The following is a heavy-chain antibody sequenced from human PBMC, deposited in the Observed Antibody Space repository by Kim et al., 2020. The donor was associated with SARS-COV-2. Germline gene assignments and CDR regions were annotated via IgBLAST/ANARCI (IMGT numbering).Heavy chain of an antibody. D-gene: IGHD1-1*01. Sequence: GGSLRLSCAASGFTFSSYEMNWVRQAPGKGLEWVSYISSSGSTIYYADSVKGRFTISRDNAKNSLYLQMNSLRAEDTAVYYCARDPELERYPNYFDYWGQGTLVTVSS. CDR3: ARDPELERYPNYFDY. V-gene: IGHV3-48*03. J-gene: IGHJ4*02. CDR2: ISSSGSTI. CDR1: GFTFSSYE.